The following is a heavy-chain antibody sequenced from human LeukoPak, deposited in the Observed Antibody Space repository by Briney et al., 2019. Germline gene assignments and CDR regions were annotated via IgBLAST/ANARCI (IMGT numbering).Heavy chain of an antibody. D-gene: IGHD6-13*01. V-gene: IGHV3-53*01. CDR1: GISVRGSY. Sequence: SGGSLRLSCEVSGISVRGSYMSWVRQAPGKGLEWVSVIYSGDRTYYAESEKGRFTISRDTSKNTLYLQMNNLRADDTARYYCTRDLTGTTWSENDYWGQGTLVTISS. J-gene: IGHJ4*02. CDR2: IYSGDRT. CDR3: TRDLTGTTWSENDY.